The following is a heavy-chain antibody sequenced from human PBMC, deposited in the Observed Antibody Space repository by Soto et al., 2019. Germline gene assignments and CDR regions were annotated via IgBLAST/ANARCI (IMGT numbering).Heavy chain of an antibody. CDR2: IYHSGTT. J-gene: IGHJ4*02. CDR1: GVSISSNNW. CDR3: TRREDGEPKFDH. V-gene: IGHV4-4*02. Sequence: QVQLQESDPGLVKPSGTLSLTCAVSGVSISSNNWWTWVRQPPGKGLEWIGEIYHSGTTNYNPSLKSRVTISIDKSQNQFSLKLTSATAADTAVYYCTRREDGEPKFDHWGQGTLVTVSS.